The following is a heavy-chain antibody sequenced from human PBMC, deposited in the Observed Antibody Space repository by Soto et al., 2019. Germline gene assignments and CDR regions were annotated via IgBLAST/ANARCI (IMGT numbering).Heavy chain of an antibody. CDR3: SNDPEIWNY. D-gene: IGHD1-1*01. Sequence: QVQLVQSGAEVKKPGASVKVSCKASGYTFTRSGISWVRQDPGQGLEWMGWLSAYNGNKKYAQKLQGRVTMTTDTSTNTAYMELRSLRSDDTAVYYVSNDPEIWNYWGKGTLVTVSS. CDR1: GYTFTRSG. V-gene: IGHV1-18*01. CDR2: LSAYNGNK. J-gene: IGHJ4*02.